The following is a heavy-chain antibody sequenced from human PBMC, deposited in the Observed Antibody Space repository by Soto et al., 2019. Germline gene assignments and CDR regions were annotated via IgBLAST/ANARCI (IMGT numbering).Heavy chain of an antibody. CDR2: ISYDGSNK. D-gene: IGHD6-6*01. Sequence: GGSLSLSCAASGFTFSSYAMHWVRQAPGKGLEWVAVISYDGSNKYYADSVKGRFTISRENSKNTLYLQMNSLRAEDTAVYYCARDRPYSSSSLGYFDYWGQGTLVTVSS. CDR3: ARDRPYSSSSLGYFDY. CDR1: GFTFSSYA. J-gene: IGHJ4*02. V-gene: IGHV3-30-3*01.